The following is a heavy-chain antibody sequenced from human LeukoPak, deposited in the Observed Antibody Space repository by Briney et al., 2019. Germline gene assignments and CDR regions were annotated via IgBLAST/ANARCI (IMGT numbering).Heavy chain of an antibody. CDR1: GGSIGSYY. Sequence: SETLSLTCTVSGGSIGSYYWSWIRQPPGKGLEWIGYIYYSGSTNYNPSLKSRVTISVDTSKNQFSLKLSSVTAADTAVYYCARGQTIVVVPAAELNYYYYYMDVWGKGTTVTVSS. D-gene: IGHD2-2*01. CDR2: IYYSGST. CDR3: ARGQTIVVVPAAELNYYYYYMDV. V-gene: IGHV4-59*12. J-gene: IGHJ6*03.